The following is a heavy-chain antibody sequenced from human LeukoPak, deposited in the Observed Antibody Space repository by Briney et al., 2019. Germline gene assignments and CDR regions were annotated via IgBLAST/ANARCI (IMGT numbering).Heavy chain of an antibody. CDR3: AKGYYGSGSYDYYYYMDV. Sequence: GGSLRLSCAASGFTFSSYGMHWVRQAPGKGLEWVAFIRYDGSNKYYADSVKGRFTISRDNSKNTLYLQMNSLRAEDTAVYYCAKGYYGSGSYDYYYYMDVWGKGTTVTVSS. V-gene: IGHV3-30*02. CDR2: IRYDGSNK. J-gene: IGHJ6*03. D-gene: IGHD3-10*01. CDR1: GFTFSSYG.